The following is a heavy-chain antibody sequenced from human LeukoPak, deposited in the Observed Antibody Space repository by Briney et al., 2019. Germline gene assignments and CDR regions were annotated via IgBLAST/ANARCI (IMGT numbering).Heavy chain of an antibody. V-gene: IGHV4-31*03. CDR1: GGSISSGGYY. CDR2: IYYSGNT. CDR3: ARSYYYDSGSYYY. Sequence: SETLSLTCTVSGGSISSGGYYWSWIRQHPGKGLEWIGYIYYSGNTYYNLSLKSRVTISVDTSKNQFSLKLSSVTAADTAVYYCARSYYYDSGSYYYWGQGTLVTVSS. D-gene: IGHD3-10*01. J-gene: IGHJ4*02.